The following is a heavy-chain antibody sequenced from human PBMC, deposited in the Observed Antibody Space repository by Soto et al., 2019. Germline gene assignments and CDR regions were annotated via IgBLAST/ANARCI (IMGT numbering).Heavy chain of an antibody. CDR1: RYIFTAYF. CDR2: INPNNGAT. J-gene: IGHJ5*02. Sequence: QVHLVQSGAEVKKPGASVKVSCKAPRYIFTAYFMHCVRQAPGQGLVWMGWINPNNGATHYGLSFQGRVTMTRDTSISTAYMELSSLRSDDTAVYYCASHDPGARFDPWGQGNLVIVSS. V-gene: IGHV1-2*02. D-gene: IGHD1-1*01. CDR3: ASHDPGARFDP.